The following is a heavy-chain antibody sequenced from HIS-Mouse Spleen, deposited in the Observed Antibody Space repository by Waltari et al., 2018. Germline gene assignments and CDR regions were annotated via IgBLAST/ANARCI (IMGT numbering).Heavy chain of an antibody. CDR3: AKASSGWLDY. V-gene: IGHV3-30*18. Sequence: QVQLVESGGGVVQPGRSLRLSCAACGCNVRSYGMHGVRQAPGKGLEWVAVISYDGSNKYYADSVKGRFTISRDNSKNTLYLQMNSLRAEDTAVYYCAKASSGWLDYWGQGTLVTVSS. D-gene: IGHD6-19*01. J-gene: IGHJ4*02. CDR2: ISYDGSNK. CDR1: GCNVRSYG.